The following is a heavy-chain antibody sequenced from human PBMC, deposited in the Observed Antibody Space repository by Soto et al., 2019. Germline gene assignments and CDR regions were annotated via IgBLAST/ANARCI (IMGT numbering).Heavy chain of an antibody. CDR3: ATLKATPVPSRRYFDP. J-gene: IGHJ5*02. CDR1: VYTITELS. D-gene: IGHD1-20*01. CDR2: FDPEDGET. Sequence: ASVKVSCTVSVYTITELSMHCVRQANGKGLEWMGGFDPEDGETIYAQKFQGRVTMTEDTSTDTAYMELSSLRSEDTAVYYCATLKATPVPSRRYFDPWGQGTLVPSPQ. V-gene: IGHV1-24*01.